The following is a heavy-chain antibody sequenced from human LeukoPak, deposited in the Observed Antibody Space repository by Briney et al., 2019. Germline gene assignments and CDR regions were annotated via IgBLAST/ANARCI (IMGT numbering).Heavy chain of an antibody. D-gene: IGHD6-19*01. V-gene: IGHV3-23*01. CDR2: ISGSGGST. CDR1: GFTISSYA. J-gene: IGHJ4*02. CDR3: AKDLPSNMAVASYHFDY. Sequence: GGSLRLSCAASGFTISSYAMSWVRLAPGKGLEWVSGISGSGGSTHYADPVKGRFTISRDNSKNTLYLQMNSLRGEDTAEYYCAKDLPSNMAVASYHFDYWGQGTLVTVSS.